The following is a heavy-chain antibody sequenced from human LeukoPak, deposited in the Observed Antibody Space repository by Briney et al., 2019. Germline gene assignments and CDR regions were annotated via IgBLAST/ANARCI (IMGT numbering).Heavy chain of an antibody. J-gene: IGHJ4*02. CDR2: IYYSGST. CDR3: ARVSGDYGVPGY. CDR1: GGSISSSSYY. Sequence: PSETLSLTCTVSGGSISSSSYYWGWIRQPPGKGLEWIGSIYYSGSTYYNPSLKSRVTISVDTSKNQFSLKLSSVTAADTAVYYCARVSGDYGVPGYWGQGTLVTVSS. V-gene: IGHV4-39*07. D-gene: IGHD4-17*01.